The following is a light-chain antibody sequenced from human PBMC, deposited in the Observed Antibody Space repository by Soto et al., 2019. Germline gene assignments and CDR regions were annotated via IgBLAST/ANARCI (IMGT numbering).Light chain of an antibody. J-gene: IGKJ2*01. V-gene: IGKV1-39*01. Sequence: DIQMTQSPSSLSASVGDRVTITCRASQNISDSLNWYQHKPGQAPKLLIYAASSLQSGVPSSFSGSGSETDFTLTISSLQHEDFASYFCQRSWTFGQGTKL. CDR2: AAS. CDR3: QRSWT. CDR1: QNISDS.